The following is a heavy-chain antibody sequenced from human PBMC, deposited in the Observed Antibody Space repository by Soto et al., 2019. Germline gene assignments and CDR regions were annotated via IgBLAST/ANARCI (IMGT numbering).Heavy chain of an antibody. D-gene: IGHD2-15*01. CDR3: AAILGYCSGGSCYSGPFYGMDV. CDR2: IVVGSSNT. Sequence: SVKVSCKASGFTFTSSAVQWVRQARGERLEWIGWIVVGSSNTKYAQKFQERVTITRDLSTSTAYMELSSLRSEDTAVYYCAAILGYCSGGSCYSGPFYGMDVWGQGTTVTVSS. V-gene: IGHV1-58*01. J-gene: IGHJ6*02. CDR1: GFTFTSSA.